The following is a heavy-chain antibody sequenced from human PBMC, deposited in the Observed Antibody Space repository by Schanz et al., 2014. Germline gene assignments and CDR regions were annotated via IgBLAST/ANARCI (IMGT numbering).Heavy chain of an antibody. CDR2: ISSSSSYI. D-gene: IGHD6-13*01. V-gene: IGHV3-21*02. J-gene: IGHJ6*02. CDR3: ARVRRRIATPSTPSFRNYYYYAMDV. Sequence: VQLVESGGGLVKPGGSLRLSCAVSGFTVSSNHMSWVRQAPGKGLEWVSSISSSSSYIYYADSVKGRFTISRDNAKNTLYLQMNSLRAEDTSVYFCARVRRRIATPSTPSFRNYYYYAMDVWGQGTTVTVSS. CDR1: GFTVSSNH.